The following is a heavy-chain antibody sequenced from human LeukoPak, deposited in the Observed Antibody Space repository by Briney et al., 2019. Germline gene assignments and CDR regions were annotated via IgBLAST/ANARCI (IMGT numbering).Heavy chain of an antibody. CDR3: ARDLGFMVRGVTYYYGMDV. D-gene: IGHD3-10*01. J-gene: IGHJ6*02. CDR2: IYYSGST. CDR1: GGSISSSSYY. V-gene: IGHV4-39*07. Sequence: SETLSLTCTVSGGSISSSSYYWGWIRQPPGKGLEWIGSIYYSGSTYYNPSLKSRVTISVDTSKNQFSLKLSSVTAADTAVYYCARDLGFMVRGVTYYYGMDVWGQGTTVTVSS.